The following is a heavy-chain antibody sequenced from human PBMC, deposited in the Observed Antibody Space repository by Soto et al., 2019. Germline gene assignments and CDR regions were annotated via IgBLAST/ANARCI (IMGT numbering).Heavy chain of an antibody. Sequence: QMQLVQSGAEVKKPGSSVKVSCKASGGTFSSYAISWVRQAPGQGLEWMGGIIPIFGTANYAQKFQGRVTITADESTSTAYMELSSLRSEDTAVYYCARALSYYDNSGYGLGDGWFDPWGQGTLVTVSS. D-gene: IGHD3-22*01. J-gene: IGHJ5*02. CDR2: IIPIFGTA. CDR1: GGTFSSYA. CDR3: ARALSYYDNSGYGLGDGWFDP. V-gene: IGHV1-69*01.